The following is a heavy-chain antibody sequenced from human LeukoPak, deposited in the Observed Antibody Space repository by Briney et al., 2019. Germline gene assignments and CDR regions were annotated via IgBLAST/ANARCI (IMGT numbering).Heavy chain of an antibody. CDR3: AKAALISSSWKYGMDV. Sequence: GGSLRLSCSASGFTFDDYAMHWVRQAPGKGLEWVSGISWNSDNIVYADSVKGRFTISRDNAKNSLSLQMNSLRAEDTALYYCAKAALISSSWKYGMDVWGQGTTVTVSS. D-gene: IGHD6-13*01. CDR2: ISWNSDNI. CDR1: GFTFDDYA. V-gene: IGHV3-9*01. J-gene: IGHJ6*02.